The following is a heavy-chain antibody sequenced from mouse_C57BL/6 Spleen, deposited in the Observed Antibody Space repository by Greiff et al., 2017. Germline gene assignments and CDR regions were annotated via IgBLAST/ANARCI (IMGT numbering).Heavy chain of an antibody. CDR1: GYTFTEYT. Sequence: QVQLKESGAELVKPGASVKLSCKASGYTFTEYTIHWVKQRSGQGLEWIGWFYPGSGSIKYNEKFKDKATLTADKSSSTVYMELSRLTSEDSAVYFCARHERDYYGSSYVDYFDYWGQGTTLTVSS. CDR2: FYPGSGSI. CDR3: ARHERDYYGSSYVDYFDY. J-gene: IGHJ2*01. V-gene: IGHV1-62-2*01. D-gene: IGHD1-1*01.